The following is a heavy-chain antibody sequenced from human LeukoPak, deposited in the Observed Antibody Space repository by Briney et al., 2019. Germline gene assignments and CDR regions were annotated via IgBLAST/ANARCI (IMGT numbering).Heavy chain of an antibody. V-gene: IGHV3-7*01. D-gene: IGHD3-3*01. CDR2: IKQDGSEK. Sequence: AGGSLRLSCAASGFTFSSYWMSWVRQAPGKGLEWVANIKQDGSEKYYVDSVKGRFTISRDNAKNSLYLQMNSLRAEDTAVYYCARVGGFWSGYYYFDYWGQGTLVTVSS. CDR3: ARVGGFWSGYYYFDY. CDR1: GFTFSSYW. J-gene: IGHJ4*02.